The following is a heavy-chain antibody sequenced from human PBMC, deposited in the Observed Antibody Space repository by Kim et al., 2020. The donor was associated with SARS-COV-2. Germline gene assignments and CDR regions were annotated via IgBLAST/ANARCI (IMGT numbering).Heavy chain of an antibody. CDR3: ATWHFDY. CDR2: TFYRSKWHY. Sequence: SQTLSLTCAISGDSVSSNSAAWHWIRQSPSRGLEWLGRTFYRSKWHYNYAESVKSRISVAPDTSKNQFSLHLNSVTPEDTAVYYCATWHFDYWGQGSLVT. J-gene: IGHJ4*02. V-gene: IGHV6-1*01. CDR1: GDSVSSNSAA.